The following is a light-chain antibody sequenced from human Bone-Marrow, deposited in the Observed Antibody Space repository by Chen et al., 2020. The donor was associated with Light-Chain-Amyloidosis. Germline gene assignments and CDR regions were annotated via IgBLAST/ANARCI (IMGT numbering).Light chain of an antibody. V-gene: IGKV2-30*01. CDR2: KVS. CDR3: MQGTHWPLT. J-gene: IGKJ4*01. Sequence: DVVMTQSPLSLLVTLGQPASILCRSRQSLVYSVGNTCLNWCQQRPGQSPRRLIYKVSNRDSGVPDRFSGSGSGTDFTLKISRVEAEDVGVYYCMQGTHWPLTFGGGTKVEIK. CDR1: QSLVYSVGNTC.